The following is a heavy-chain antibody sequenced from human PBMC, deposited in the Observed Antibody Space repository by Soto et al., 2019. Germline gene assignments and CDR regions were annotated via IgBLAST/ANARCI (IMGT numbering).Heavy chain of an antibody. CDR2: ISGSGSTI. J-gene: IGHJ4*02. Sequence: GGSLRLSCAASGFTFISYAVSCCRHSPLKWPEWISSISGSGSTIYYADSVKGRFTISRDNSKNTLYLQMSSLRAEDTAVYYCAKVFYYYDSSGYYYFDYWGQGTLVTVSS. CDR3: AKVFYYYDSSGYYYFDY. D-gene: IGHD3-22*01. V-gene: IGHV3-23*01. CDR1: GFTFISYA.